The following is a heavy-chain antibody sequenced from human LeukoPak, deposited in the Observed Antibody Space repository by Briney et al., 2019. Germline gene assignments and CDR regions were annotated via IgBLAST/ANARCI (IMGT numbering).Heavy chain of an antibody. CDR3: ARDYDYRGWPRRDYYYYMDV. CDR2: ISYDGSNK. Sequence: GGSLRLSCAASGFTFSSYAMHWVRQAPGKGLEWVAVISYDGSNKYYADSVKGRFTISRDNSKNTLYLQMNSLGAEDTAVYYCARDYDYRGWPRRDYYYYMDVWGKGTTVTVSS. V-gene: IGHV3-30*04. CDR1: GFTFSSYA. J-gene: IGHJ6*03. D-gene: IGHD3-16*01.